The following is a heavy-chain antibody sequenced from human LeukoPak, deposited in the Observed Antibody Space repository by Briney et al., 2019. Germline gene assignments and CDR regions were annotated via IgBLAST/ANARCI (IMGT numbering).Heavy chain of an antibody. CDR3: TVVVILSYYYYYMDV. D-gene: IGHD3-22*01. J-gene: IGHJ6*03. V-gene: IGHV3-15*01. CDR1: GFTFSNAW. CDR2: IKSKTDGGTT. Sequence: GGSLRLSCAASGFTFSNAWMSWVRQAPGKGLEWVGRIKSKTDGGTTDYAAPVKGRFTISRDDSKNTLYLQMNSLKTEDTAVYYCTVVVILSYYYYYMDVWGKGTTVTVSS.